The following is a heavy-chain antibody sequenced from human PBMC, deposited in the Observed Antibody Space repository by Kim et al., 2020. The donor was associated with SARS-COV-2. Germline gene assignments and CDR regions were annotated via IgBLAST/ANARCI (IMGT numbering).Heavy chain of an antibody. D-gene: IGHD1-1*01. Sequence: PSLRSRVTISVDTSKNQFSLTLSSVTAADTAVYYCARHSRNWNGGPALDYWGQGTLVTVSS. V-gene: IGHV4-39*01. CDR3: ARHSRNWNGGPALDY. J-gene: IGHJ4*02.